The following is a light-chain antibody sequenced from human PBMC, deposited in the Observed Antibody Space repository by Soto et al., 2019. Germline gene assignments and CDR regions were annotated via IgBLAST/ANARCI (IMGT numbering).Light chain of an antibody. CDR1: QSISTW. CDR3: QHYYNYPWT. CDR2: DAS. V-gene: IGKV1-5*01. Sequence: EIQMTQSPSSLSASVEDRVSITCRASQSISTWLAWYQQQPGGAPRLLIYDASSLQSGVPSRFSGNGSGTEFTLTISSLQPDDFSSYYCQHYYNYPWTFGQGTKVDIK. J-gene: IGKJ1*01.